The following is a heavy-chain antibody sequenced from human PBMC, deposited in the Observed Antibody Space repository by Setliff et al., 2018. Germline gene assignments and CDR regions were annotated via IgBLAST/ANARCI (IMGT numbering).Heavy chain of an antibody. V-gene: IGHV4-39*01. J-gene: IGHJ4*02. Sequence: SETLSLTCTVSGGYIARSYFYWGWIRQSPGKGLEWIGTMYYSGSTYYNPSLKSRVTISVDTSQNQFSLKLSSVTAADTAAYYCASHPRVTIFGVVAFDDWGQGILVTVS. CDR3: ASHPRVTIFGVVAFDD. D-gene: IGHD3-3*01. CDR2: MYYSGST. CDR1: GGYIARSYFY.